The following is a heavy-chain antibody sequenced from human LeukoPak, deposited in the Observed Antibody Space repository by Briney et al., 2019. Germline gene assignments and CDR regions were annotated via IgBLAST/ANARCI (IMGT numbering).Heavy chain of an antibody. V-gene: IGHV4-34*01. CDR2: VNQIGNT. CDR3: ARDATSNWGGNTFDI. D-gene: IGHD7-27*01. Sequence: SETLSLTCAVSGGFSSGYYWSWIRQSPGKGLEWIGEVNQIGNTDYNPSLKSRVTISIDTSKNQFSLKLTSVTAADTAIYYCARDATSNWGGNTFDIWAQGTMVTVSS. J-gene: IGHJ3*02. CDR1: GGFSSGYY.